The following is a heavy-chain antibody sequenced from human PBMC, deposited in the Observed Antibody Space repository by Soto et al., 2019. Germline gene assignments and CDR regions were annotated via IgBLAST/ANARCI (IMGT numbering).Heavy chain of an antibody. J-gene: IGHJ6*02. Sequence: GESLKISCKATGYSFTNYWIGWVRQMPGKGLEWMGTIYPGDSDTRYGPAFEGQVTISADKSITTAYLQWNSLKAAVAAVPLCARRRQYCTSKICFGHYYYTQDVWGQGTTVTVSS. CDR3: ARRRQYCTSKICFGHYYYTQDV. D-gene: IGHD2-2*01. CDR2: IYPGDSDT. V-gene: IGHV5-51*01. CDR1: GYSFTNYW.